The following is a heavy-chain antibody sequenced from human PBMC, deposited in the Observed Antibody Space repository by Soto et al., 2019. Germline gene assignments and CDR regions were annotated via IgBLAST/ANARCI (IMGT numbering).Heavy chain of an antibody. J-gene: IGHJ2*01. CDR1: GFTFSDSA. Sequence: EVQLVESGGGLVQPGGSLKLSCAASGFTFSDSAMHWVRPASGKGLEWVGRIRSKYNNFATEYGASVKGRFTMSRDDSKNTAYLQMNSLEIEDTAVYYCIRFCGSCSWYFDLWGRGTLVTVSS. CDR3: IRFCGSCSWYFDL. CDR2: IRSKYNNFAT. V-gene: IGHV3-73*02. D-gene: IGHD2-15*01.